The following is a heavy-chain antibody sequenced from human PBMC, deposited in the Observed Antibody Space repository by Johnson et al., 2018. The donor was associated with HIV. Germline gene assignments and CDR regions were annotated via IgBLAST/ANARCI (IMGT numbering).Heavy chain of an antibody. Sequence: VQLLESGGGLVQPGGSLRLSCAASGFTFSSYAMSWVRQTPGEGLEWVSGINWHGGSTAYADSVKGRFTISRDNVKSSLYLQMNSLRAGDTAVYFCVRVAAGSSGYYRDAFDIWGQGTMVTVSS. V-gene: IGHV3-20*04. D-gene: IGHD3-22*01. J-gene: IGHJ3*02. CDR1: GFTFSSYA. CDR2: INWHGGST. CDR3: VRVAAGSSGYYRDAFDI.